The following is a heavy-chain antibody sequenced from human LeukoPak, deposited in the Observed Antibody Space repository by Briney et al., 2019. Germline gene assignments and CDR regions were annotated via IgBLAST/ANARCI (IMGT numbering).Heavy chain of an antibody. D-gene: IGHD3-10*02. Sequence: GGSLRLPCTVSGFTVSSNSMSWVRQAPGKGLEGVSFIYSDNTHYSDSVKGRFTISRDNSKNTLYLQMNSLRAEDTAVYYCAELGITMIGGVWGKGTTVTISS. J-gene: IGHJ6*04. CDR3: AELGITMIGGV. V-gene: IGHV3-53*01. CDR1: GFTVSSNS. CDR2: IYSDNT.